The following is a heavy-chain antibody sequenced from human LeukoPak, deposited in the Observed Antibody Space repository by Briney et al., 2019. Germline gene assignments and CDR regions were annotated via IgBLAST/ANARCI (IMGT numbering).Heavy chain of an antibody. D-gene: IGHD6-19*01. CDR3: ARAGGSVGWYGTIDS. Sequence: PSETLSLTCTVSGGSISSGSDYWTWIRQPAGKGLEWIGHLYTSGSTTYNPSLQSRVTISVDASKHQFSLRLPSVTAADTAVYYCARAGGSVGWYGTIDSWGQGTLVTVSS. CDR2: LYTSGST. V-gene: IGHV4-61*09. J-gene: IGHJ4*02. CDR1: GGSISSGSDY.